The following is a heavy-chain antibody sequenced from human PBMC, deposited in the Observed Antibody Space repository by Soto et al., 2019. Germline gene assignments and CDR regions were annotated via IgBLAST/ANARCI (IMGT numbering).Heavy chain of an antibody. Sequence: GASVKVSCKASGGTFSSYAISWVRQAPGQGLEWMGGIIPIFGTANYAQKFQGRVTITADESTSTAYMELSSLRSEDTAVYYCASSNTSIWFGESPRYYYGMDVWGQGTTVTVSS. CDR1: GGTFSSYA. CDR3: ASSNTSIWFGESPRYYYGMDV. D-gene: IGHD3-10*01. V-gene: IGHV1-69*13. J-gene: IGHJ6*02. CDR2: IIPIFGTA.